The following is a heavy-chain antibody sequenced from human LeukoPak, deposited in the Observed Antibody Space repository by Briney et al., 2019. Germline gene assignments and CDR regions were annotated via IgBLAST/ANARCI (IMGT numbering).Heavy chain of an antibody. J-gene: IGHJ4*02. CDR2: INPSGGST. CDR1: GYTFTSYG. Sequence: ASVKVSCKASGYTFTSYGISWVRQAPGQGLEWMGIINPSGGSTTYAQKFQGRVTMTRDTSTSTVYMELSSLRSEDTAVYYCARMGYSGDWYRNIDYWGQGTLVTVSS. D-gene: IGHD1-26*01. V-gene: IGHV1-46*01. CDR3: ARMGYSGDWYRNIDY.